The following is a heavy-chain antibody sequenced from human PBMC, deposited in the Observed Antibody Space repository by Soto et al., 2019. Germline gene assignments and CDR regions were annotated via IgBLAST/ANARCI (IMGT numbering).Heavy chain of an antibody. V-gene: IGHV5-10-1*01. Sequence: EVQLAHAGAAVKKPGEFLRISCKGSGYSFITYWMSWLRQMPRKGLEWVGRIDPSESYPNYSPSFEGHVTISADKSINTADLQCSSLKAADTAMDYCARTPAYYYVSGSYSYFDYWGQGTLVTVSS. CDR1: GYSFITYW. CDR3: ARTPAYYYVSGSYSYFDY. D-gene: IGHD3-10*01. J-gene: IGHJ4*02. CDR2: IDPSESYP.